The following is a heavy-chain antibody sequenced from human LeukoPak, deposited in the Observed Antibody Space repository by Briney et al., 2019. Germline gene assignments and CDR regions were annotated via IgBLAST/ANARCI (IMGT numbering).Heavy chain of an antibody. CDR2: IYSGGST. CDR3: ARRGNSGPFDY. CDR1: GFTVSSNY. J-gene: IGHJ4*02. Sequence: GGSLRLSCAASGFTVSSNYMSWVRQAPGKGLEWVSVIYSGGSTYYAVSVKGRFTISRDNSKNTLYLQMNSLRAEDTAVYYCARRGNSGPFDYWGQGTLVTVSS. D-gene: IGHD5-12*01. V-gene: IGHV3-66*01.